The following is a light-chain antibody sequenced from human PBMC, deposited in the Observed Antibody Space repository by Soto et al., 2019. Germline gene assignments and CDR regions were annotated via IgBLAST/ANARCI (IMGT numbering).Light chain of an antibody. CDR1: QDISHF. CDR2: DAS. CDR3: QHFDNLPFT. J-gene: IGKJ3*01. Sequence: DIQMTQSPSSLSASIGDRVTITCQASQDISHFLNWFQQKPGKAPKLLIYDASNLETGVPSSFSGSGSGTDFTFTISSLQPEDVETYYCQHFDNLPFTFGPGTKVDIK. V-gene: IGKV1-33*01.